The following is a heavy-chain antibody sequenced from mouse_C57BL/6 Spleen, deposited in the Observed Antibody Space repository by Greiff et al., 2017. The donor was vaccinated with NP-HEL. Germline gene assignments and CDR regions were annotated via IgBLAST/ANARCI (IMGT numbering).Heavy chain of an antibody. Sequence: EVMLVESGEGLVKPGGSLKLSCAASGFTFSSYAMSWVRQTPEKRLEWVAYISSGGDYIYYADTVKGRFTISRDNARNTLYLQMSSLKSEDTAMYYCTRVGYDGYFHYFDYWGQGTTLTVSS. CDR1: GFTFSSYA. V-gene: IGHV5-9-1*02. D-gene: IGHD2-3*01. CDR2: ISSGGDYI. CDR3: TRVGYDGYFHYFDY. J-gene: IGHJ2*01.